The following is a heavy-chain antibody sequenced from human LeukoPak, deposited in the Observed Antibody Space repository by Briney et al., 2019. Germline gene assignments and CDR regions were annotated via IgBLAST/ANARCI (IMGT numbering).Heavy chain of an antibody. D-gene: IGHD1-26*01. CDR1: GFIFDNYG. Sequence: GGSLRLSCAASGFIFDNYGMSWVRQAPGKGLEWVSGINWNGDNTNYADSVKGRFTISRDNAKNSLYLQMNSLRAEDTALYYCASWIIVGATTPAFDVWGQGTLVTVSS. CDR3: ASWIIVGATTPAFDV. V-gene: IGHV3-20*04. J-gene: IGHJ4*02. CDR2: INWNGDNT.